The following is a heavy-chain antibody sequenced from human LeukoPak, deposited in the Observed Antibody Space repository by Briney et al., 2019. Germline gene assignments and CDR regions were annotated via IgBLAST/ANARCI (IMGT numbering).Heavy chain of an antibody. Sequence: AGGSLRLSCAASRFNFTSYAMSWVRQAPGKGLEWVSATSASGRSTYYADSVKGRFTISRDNSKNTLYLHMNSLSAEDTAVYYCAKDQRVVPLAYWGQGTLVTVSS. CDR2: TSASGRST. CDR1: RFNFTSYA. J-gene: IGHJ4*02. V-gene: IGHV3-23*01. D-gene: IGHD2-15*01. CDR3: AKDQRVVPLAY.